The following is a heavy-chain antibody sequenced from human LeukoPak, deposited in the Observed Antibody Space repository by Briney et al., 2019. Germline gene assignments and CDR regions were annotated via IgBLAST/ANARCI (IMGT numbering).Heavy chain of an antibody. CDR1: GGSISSGSYY. J-gene: IGHJ6*03. V-gene: IGHV4-61*02. D-gene: IGHD3-3*01. CDR3: ARGRSGYYGGYYYYYYMDV. Sequence: SQTLSLTCTVSGGSISSGSYYWSWIRQPAGKGLEWIGRIYTSGSTNYNPSLKSRVTISVDTSKNQFSLKLSSVTAADTAVYYCARGRSGYYGGYYYYYYMDVWGKGTTVTVSS. CDR2: IYTSGST.